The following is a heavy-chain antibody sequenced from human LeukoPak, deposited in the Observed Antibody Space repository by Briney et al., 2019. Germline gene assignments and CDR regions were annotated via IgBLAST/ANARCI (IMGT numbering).Heavy chain of an antibody. CDR3: ARLWTYYDSSGYYPDY. CDR2: ISYDGSNK. V-gene: IGHV3-30*04. Sequence: GGSLRLSCAASGFTFSSYAMHWVRQAPGKGLEWVAVISYDGSNKYYADSVKGRFTISRDNSKNTLYLQMNSLRAEDTAVYYCARLWTYYDSSGYYPDYWGQGTLVTVSS. D-gene: IGHD3-22*01. J-gene: IGHJ4*02. CDR1: GFTFSSYA.